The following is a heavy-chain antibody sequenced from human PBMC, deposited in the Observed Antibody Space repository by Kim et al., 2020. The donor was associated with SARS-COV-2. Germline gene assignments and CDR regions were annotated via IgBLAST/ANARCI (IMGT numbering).Heavy chain of an antibody. D-gene: IGHD5-18*01. CDR2: IHSGGNI. Sequence: SETLSLTCTVSGDSINSGANYWGWIRQPPGKGLEWIVSIHSGGNIFYKSSLKSRVTMSMDTSKKQLSLRLTTVTAADTAVYYCARHRGKSYGYLYVDNWGRGALVTVSS. V-gene: IGHV4-39*01. J-gene: IGHJ4*02. CDR1: GDSINSGANY. CDR3: ARHRGKSYGYLYVDN.